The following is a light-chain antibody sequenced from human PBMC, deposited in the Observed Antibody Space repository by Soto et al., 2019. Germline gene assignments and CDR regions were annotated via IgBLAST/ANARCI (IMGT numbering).Light chain of an antibody. V-gene: IGLV1-40*01. J-gene: IGLJ1*01. CDR3: QSYDSSLSGSSYV. CDR1: SCNIGAGYD. Sequence: QSVLTQPPAMPGAPGQRVTISCTGSSCNIGAGYDVHWYQQLPVTAPKLLIYGNSNRPSGVPDRFSGSKSGTSASLAITGLQAEDEADYYCQSYDSSLSGSSYVFGTGTKVTVL. CDR2: GNS.